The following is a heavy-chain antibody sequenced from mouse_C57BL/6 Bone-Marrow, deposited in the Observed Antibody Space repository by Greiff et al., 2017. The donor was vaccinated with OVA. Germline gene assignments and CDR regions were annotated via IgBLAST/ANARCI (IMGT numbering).Heavy chain of an antibody. Sequence: VQLQQPGAELVKPGASVKLSCKASGYTFTSYWMHWVKQRPGRGLEWIGRIDPNSGGTKYNEKFKSKATLTVDKPSSTAYMPLSSLTSEDSAVYYCARRDYGSSFYYAMDYWGQGTSVTVSS. V-gene: IGHV1-72*01. CDR1: GYTFTSYW. CDR2: IDPNSGGT. CDR3: ARRDYGSSFYYAMDY. J-gene: IGHJ4*01. D-gene: IGHD1-1*01.